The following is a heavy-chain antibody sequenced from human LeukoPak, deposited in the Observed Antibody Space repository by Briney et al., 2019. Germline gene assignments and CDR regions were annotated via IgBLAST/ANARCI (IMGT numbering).Heavy chain of an antibody. D-gene: IGHD2-2*01. CDR3: ARVGCSSTSCYWNFDY. CDR2: IYTSGST. V-gene: IGHV4-4*07. CDR1: GGSISSYY. J-gene: IGHJ4*02. Sequence: SETLSLTCTVSGGSISSYYWSWIRQPAGKGVEWIGRIYTSGSTNYNPSLKSRVTMSVDTSKNQFSLKLSSVTAADTAVYYCARVGCSSTSCYWNFDYWGQGTLVTVSS.